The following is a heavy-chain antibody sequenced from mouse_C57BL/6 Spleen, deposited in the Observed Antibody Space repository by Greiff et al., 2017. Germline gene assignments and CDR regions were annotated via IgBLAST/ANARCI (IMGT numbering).Heavy chain of an antibody. D-gene: IGHD1-1*01. Sequence: VQLQQSGPGLVKPSQSLSLTCSVTGYSITSGYYWNWIRQFPGNKLEWMGYISYDGSNNYNPSLKNRISITRDTSKNQFFLKLNSVTTEDTATYYCARGGITTVVASFDYWGQGTTLTVSS. CDR2: ISYDGSN. J-gene: IGHJ2*01. CDR1: GYSITSGYY. V-gene: IGHV3-6*01. CDR3: ARGGITTVVASFDY.